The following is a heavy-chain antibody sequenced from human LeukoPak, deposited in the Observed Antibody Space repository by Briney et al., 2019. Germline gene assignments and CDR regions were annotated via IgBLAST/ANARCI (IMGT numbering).Heavy chain of an antibody. CDR2: IYDSGST. Sequence: PSETLSLTCTVSGGSIRSYYWSWIRQPPGKGLEWVGYIYDSGSTSYNPSLKSRVTISVDTSKNQFSLKLSSVTAADTAVYYCAATRGDAFDIWGQGTMVTVSS. CDR3: AATRGDAFDI. D-gene: IGHD2-2*01. CDR1: GGSIRSYY. V-gene: IGHV4-59*12. J-gene: IGHJ3*02.